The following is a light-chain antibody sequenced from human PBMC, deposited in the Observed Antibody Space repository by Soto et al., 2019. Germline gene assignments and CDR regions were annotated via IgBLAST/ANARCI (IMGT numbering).Light chain of an antibody. Sequence: QSVLTHPPSVSGAPGQRVTISCTGSRSNIGAGYDVHWYQQLPGTAPKLLIYGNSNRPSGVPDRFSGSKSGTSASLAITGLQAEDQADYYCQSYDSSLSLVVFGGGTKVTVL. CDR2: GNS. CDR1: RSNIGAGYD. V-gene: IGLV1-40*01. J-gene: IGLJ2*01. CDR3: QSYDSSLSLVV.